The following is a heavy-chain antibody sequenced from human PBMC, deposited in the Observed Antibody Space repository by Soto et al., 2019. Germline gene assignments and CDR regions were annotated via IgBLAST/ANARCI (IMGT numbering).Heavy chain of an antibody. CDR2: IVVGSGNT. V-gene: IGHV1-58*02. CDR3: AGEGKAAADVNWFDP. D-gene: IGHD6-13*01. CDR1: GFTFTSSA. Sequence: SGPTLVNPSASVKVSCKASGFTFTSSAMQWVRQARGQRLEWIGWIVVGSGNTNYAQKFQERVTITRDMSTSTAYMELSSLRSDDTAVYYCAGEGKAAADVNWFDPWGKGTLVTVSS. J-gene: IGHJ5*02.